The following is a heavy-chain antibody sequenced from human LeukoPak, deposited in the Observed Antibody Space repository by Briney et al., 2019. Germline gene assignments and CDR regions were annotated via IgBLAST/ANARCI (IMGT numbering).Heavy chain of an antibody. CDR2: IIPICGIA. Sequence: SVKVSCEASGGTFSGYSMSWIRQAPGQGLEWMGKIIPICGIAYYAQTFQGRVTITADKSTRTAYMELSSLRTEDTAGYYCARGGEYCSSTSRPHYYFDHWGQGTLVTVSS. CDR3: ARGGEYCSSTSRPHYYFDH. J-gene: IGHJ4*02. D-gene: IGHD2-2*01. CDR1: GGTFSGYS. V-gene: IGHV1-69*04.